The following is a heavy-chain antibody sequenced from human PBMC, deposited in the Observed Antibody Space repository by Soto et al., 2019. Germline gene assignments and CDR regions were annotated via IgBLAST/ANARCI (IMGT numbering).Heavy chain of an antibody. V-gene: IGHV3-7*03. CDR2: IKQDGSEK. CDR1: GFTFSSYW. J-gene: IGHJ6*02. D-gene: IGHD2-8*02. Sequence: PGGSLRLSCAASGFTFSSYWMSWVRQAPGKGLEWVANIKQDGSEKYYVDSVKGRFTISRDSAKNSLYLQMNSLRAEDTAVYYCARYGSTGYYYYGMDVWGQGTTVTVSS. CDR3: ARYGSTGYYYYGMDV.